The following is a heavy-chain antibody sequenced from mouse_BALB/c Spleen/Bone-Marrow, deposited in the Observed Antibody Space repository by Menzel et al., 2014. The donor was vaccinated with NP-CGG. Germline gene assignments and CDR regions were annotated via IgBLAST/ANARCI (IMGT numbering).Heavy chain of an antibody. CDR1: GFSLXDYG. Sequence: VKLMESGPGLVAPSQSLSITCTVSGFSLXDYGVSWIRQPPGKGLEWLGVIWGGGSTYYNSALKSRLSISKDNSKSQVFLKMNSLQTVDTAMYYCAKLGRSYYYFDVWGAGTTVTVSS. V-gene: IGHV2-6-5*01. CDR3: AKLGRSYYYFDV. D-gene: IGHD1-1*01. J-gene: IGHJ1*01. CDR2: IWGGGST.